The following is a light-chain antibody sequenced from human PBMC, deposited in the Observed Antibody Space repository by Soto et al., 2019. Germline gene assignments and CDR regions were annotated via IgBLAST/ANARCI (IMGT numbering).Light chain of an antibody. CDR1: SSDVGGYNY. Sequence: QSALTQPASVSGSPGQSITISCTGTSSDVGGYNYVSWYQQHPGKAPKLMLYDVSNRPSGVSNRFSGSKSGNTASLTISGLQAEDEADYYCSSYTSSSTRVFGGGTQLTVL. V-gene: IGLV2-14*03. J-gene: IGLJ3*02. CDR3: SSYTSSSTRV. CDR2: DVS.